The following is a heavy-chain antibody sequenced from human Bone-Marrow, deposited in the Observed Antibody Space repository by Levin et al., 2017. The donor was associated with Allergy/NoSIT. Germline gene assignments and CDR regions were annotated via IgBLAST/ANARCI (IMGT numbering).Heavy chain of an antibody. D-gene: IGHD2/OR15-2a*01. CDR1: GFTFSDYG. J-gene: IGHJ5*02. CDR2: ITKDGSKK. V-gene: IGHV3-30*03. CDR3: ARDHPEYFFDP. Sequence: GGSLRLSCAVSGFTFSDYGMHWVRQAPGKGLEWVASITKDGSKKYYLDSVKGRSTLSRDSSKNTVSLQMNSLTADDTAVYFCARDHPEYFFDPSGQGALVIVSS.